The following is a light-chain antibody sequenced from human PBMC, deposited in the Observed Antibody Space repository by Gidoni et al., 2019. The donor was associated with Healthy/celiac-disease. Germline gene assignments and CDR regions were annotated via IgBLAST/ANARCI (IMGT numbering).Light chain of an antibody. CDR1: QSVSSSY. Sequence: VLTQSPGTLSLSPGERATLSCRASQSVSSSYLAWYQQKPGQAPRLLIYGASSRATGIPDRLSGSGSGTDFTLTISRLEPEDFAVYYCQQYGSSPFTFGPGTKVDIK. J-gene: IGKJ3*01. CDR2: GAS. CDR3: QQYGSSPFT. V-gene: IGKV3-20*01.